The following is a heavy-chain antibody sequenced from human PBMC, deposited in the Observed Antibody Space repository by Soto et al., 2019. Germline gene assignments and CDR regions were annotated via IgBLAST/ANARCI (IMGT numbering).Heavy chain of an antibody. CDR1: GFTFSSYA. V-gene: IGHV3-30-3*01. Sequence: QVQLVESGGGVVQPGRSLRLSCAASGFTFSSYAMHWVRQAPGKGLEWVAVISYDGSNKYYADSVKGRFTISRDNSKNTLYLQMNSLRAEDTAGYYCARDIGYYCSHPRYYYYGMDVWGQGNTVTVSS. CDR2: ISYDGSNK. CDR3: ARDIGYYCSHPRYYYYGMDV. J-gene: IGHJ6*02. D-gene: IGHD1-26*01.